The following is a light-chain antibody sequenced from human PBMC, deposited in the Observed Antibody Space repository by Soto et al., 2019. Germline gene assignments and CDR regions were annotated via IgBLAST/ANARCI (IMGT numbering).Light chain of an antibody. CDR2: EVS. Sequence: QSALTQPPSASGSPGQSVTISCTGTSSDVGGYNYVSWYQQHPGKAPKLMISEVSKQPSGVPDRFSCSKSGSTASLPVSGLQAEEDAAYYCCSFAGNNHVVFGGGTKLTVL. CDR1: SSDVGGYNY. CDR3: CSFAGNNHVV. V-gene: IGLV2-8*01. J-gene: IGLJ2*01.